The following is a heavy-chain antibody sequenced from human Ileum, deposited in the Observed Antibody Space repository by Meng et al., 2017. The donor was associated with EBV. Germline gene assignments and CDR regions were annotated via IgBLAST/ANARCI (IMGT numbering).Heavy chain of an antibody. D-gene: IGHD3-10*01. Sequence: LPLQESGPGLVKPSETLSPTCTVSGGSIRSTTYYWGWIRQPPGKGLEWIASIYYSGTSYYDPSLKSRVTISIDTSKNQFSLKLNSVTAADTALYFCASHYFYGSGAYRPFDSWGQGTLVTVSS. V-gene: IGHV4-39*01. CDR2: IYYSGTS. CDR1: GGSIRSTTYY. CDR3: ASHYFYGSGAYRPFDS. J-gene: IGHJ5*01.